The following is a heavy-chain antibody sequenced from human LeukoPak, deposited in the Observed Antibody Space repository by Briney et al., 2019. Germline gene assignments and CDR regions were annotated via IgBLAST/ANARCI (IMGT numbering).Heavy chain of an antibody. J-gene: IGHJ4*02. V-gene: IGHV3-23*01. CDR1: GFTFTNYV. CDR3: AGDEYSSSSYYFDY. CDR2: ITTDGATT. Sequence: GGSLRLSCAASGFTFTNYVMNWVRQAPGKGLEWVSAITTDGATTYYADSVKGRFSIPRDNSKNTLYLQMNSLRAEDTAVYYCAGDEYSSSSYYFDYWGQGTLVTVSS. D-gene: IGHD6-6*01.